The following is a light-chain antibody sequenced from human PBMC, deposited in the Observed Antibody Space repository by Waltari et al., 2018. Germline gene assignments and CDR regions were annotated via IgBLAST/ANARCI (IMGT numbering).Light chain of an antibody. V-gene: IGLV3-1*01. J-gene: IGLJ2*01. Sequence: SYEVTQPPSVSVSPGQTANITCSGDKLGDKYACWYQKKPGQSPVMVIYQNRKRPSGIPERFSGSNSGNTATLTISGTHAMDEADYYCQAWDISTDVVFGGGTKLTVL. CDR2: QNR. CDR3: QAWDISTDVV. CDR1: KLGDKY.